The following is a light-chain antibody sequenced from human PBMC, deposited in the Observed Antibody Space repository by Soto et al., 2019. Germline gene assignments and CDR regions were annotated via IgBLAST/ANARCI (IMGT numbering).Light chain of an antibody. J-gene: IGKJ5*01. Sequence: DIQMTQSPSSLSASVGDRVTITCRASQYINNFLNWYQQKPGQAPKVLIYAASSLQSGVPSRFSGSGSGTDFTLTISNLQPEELSTDYCDQSYSPPRITFGQGTRLEMK. CDR3: DQSYSPPRIT. CDR1: QYINNF. CDR2: AAS. V-gene: IGKV1-39*01.